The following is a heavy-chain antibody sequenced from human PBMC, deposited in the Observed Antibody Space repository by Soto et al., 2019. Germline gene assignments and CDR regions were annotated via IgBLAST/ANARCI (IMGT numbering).Heavy chain of an antibody. J-gene: IGHJ4*02. Sequence: QVQLQESGPGLVKPSQTLSLTCTVSGGSISSGGYYWSWIRQHPGKGLEWIGYIYYSGSTYYNPSLKSRVTISVDTSKNQCSLKLSSVTAADTAVYYCAREYYDILTGYYYFDYWGQGTLVTVSS. D-gene: IGHD3-9*01. V-gene: IGHV4-31*03. CDR3: AREYYDILTGYYYFDY. CDR2: IYYSGST. CDR1: GGSISSGGYY.